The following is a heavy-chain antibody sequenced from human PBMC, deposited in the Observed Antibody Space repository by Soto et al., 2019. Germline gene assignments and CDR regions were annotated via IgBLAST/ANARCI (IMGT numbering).Heavy chain of an antibody. D-gene: IGHD2-2*01. V-gene: IGHV3-11*01. CDR1: GFTFSDYY. CDR2: ISSTSGTI. Sequence: LGGSLRLSCAASGFTFSDYYMTWIRQAPGKGLEWVSYISSTSGTISYADSGKGRFTLSRDNAKNSLYLQMISLRAEDTAVYYSAPALSRSKTAFEHWGQGARVTVSS. CDR3: APALSRSKTAFEH. J-gene: IGHJ4*02.